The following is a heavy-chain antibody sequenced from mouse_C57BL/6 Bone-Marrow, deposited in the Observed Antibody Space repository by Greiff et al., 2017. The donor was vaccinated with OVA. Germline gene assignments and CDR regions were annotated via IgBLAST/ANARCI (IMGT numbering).Heavy chain of an antibody. CDR3: ARNWDEFAY. CDR1: GFTFSSYA. D-gene: IGHD4-1*01. V-gene: IGHV5-4*03. Sequence: EVNLVESGGGLVKPGGSLKLSCAASGFTFSSYAMSWVRQTPEKRLEWVATISDGGSYTYYPDNVKGRFTISRDNAKNNLYLQMSHLKSEDTAMYYCARNWDEFAYWGQGTLVTVSA. J-gene: IGHJ3*01. CDR2: ISDGGSYT.